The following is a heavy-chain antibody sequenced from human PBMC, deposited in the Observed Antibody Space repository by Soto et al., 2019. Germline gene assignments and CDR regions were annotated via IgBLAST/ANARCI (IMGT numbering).Heavy chain of an antibody. J-gene: IGHJ6*02. CDR1: GGSISSGSYY. D-gene: IGHD6-19*01. CDR2: IYYSGST. CDR3: AAFSSGWYERYEVDYYYYGMDV. Sequence: SETLSLTCTVSGGSISSGSYYWSWIRQHPGKGLEWIGYIYYSGSTNYNPSLKSRVTISVDTSKNQFSLKLSSVTAADTAVYYCAAFSSGWYERYEVDYYYYGMDVWGQGTTVTVSS. V-gene: IGHV4-31*03.